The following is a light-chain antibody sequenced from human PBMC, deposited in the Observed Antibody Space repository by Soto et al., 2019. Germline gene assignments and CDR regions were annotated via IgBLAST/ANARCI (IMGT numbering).Light chain of an antibody. CDR1: SSDVGGYNY. Sequence: QSVLTQPPSASGSPGQSVTISCTGTSSDVGGYNYVSWYQQHPGKAPKLMIYEVSKRPSGVPDRFSGSKSGNTASLTVSGLQAEDEADYYCCSYAGSRVFGTGTQLTVL. CDR3: CSYAGSRV. V-gene: IGLV2-8*01. J-gene: IGLJ1*01. CDR2: EVS.